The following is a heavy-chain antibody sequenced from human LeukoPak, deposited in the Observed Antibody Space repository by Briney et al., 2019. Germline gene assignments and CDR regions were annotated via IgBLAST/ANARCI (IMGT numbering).Heavy chain of an antibody. D-gene: IGHD6-13*01. V-gene: IGHV3-23*01. Sequence: GGCLRLSCAAYGLTFSSHAMRSVRQAPGKGLEWVSGISGNGGGTYYADSVKGRFTISRGNSKNTLYLQMNSLRVGDTAVYYCAKSFGYSRSWFDNWGQGTLVTVSS. J-gene: IGHJ4*02. CDR3: AKSFGYSRSWFDN. CDR1: GLTFSSHA. CDR2: ISGNGGGT.